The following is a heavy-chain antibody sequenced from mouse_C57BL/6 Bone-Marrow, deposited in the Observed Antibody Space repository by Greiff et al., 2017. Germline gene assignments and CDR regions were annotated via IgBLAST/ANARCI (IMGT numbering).Heavy chain of an antibody. CDR2: IWSDGST. CDR3: ARQGDSNYVNYAMDY. V-gene: IGHV2-6-1*01. J-gene: IGHJ4*01. D-gene: IGHD2-5*01. CDR1: GFSLTSYG. Sequence: VKLMESGPGLVAPSQSLSITCTVSGFSLTSYGVHWVRQPPGKGLEWLVVIWSDGSTTYNSALKSRLSISKDNSKSQVFLKMNSLQTDDTAMYYCARQGDSNYVNYAMDYWGQGTSVTVSS.